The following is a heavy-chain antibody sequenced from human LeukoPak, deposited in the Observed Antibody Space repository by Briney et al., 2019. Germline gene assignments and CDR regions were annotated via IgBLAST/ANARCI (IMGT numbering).Heavy chain of an antibody. J-gene: IGHJ4*02. V-gene: IGHV1-18*01. Sequence: ASVKVSCKASGYTFTSYGIGWVRQAPGQGLEWMRWISAYNGNTNYAQKLQGRITMTTDTSTSTAYMELRSLRSDDTAVYYCARDEAAVAGNYFDYWGQGTLVTVSS. CDR1: GYTFTSYG. CDR3: ARDEAAVAGNYFDY. CDR2: ISAYNGNT. D-gene: IGHD6-19*01.